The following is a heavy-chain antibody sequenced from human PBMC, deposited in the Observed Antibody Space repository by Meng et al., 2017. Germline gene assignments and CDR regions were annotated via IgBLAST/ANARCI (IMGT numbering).Heavy chain of an antibody. J-gene: IGHJ4*02. CDR1: GYTLTSYA. CDR2: IDTKAGNP. V-gene: IGHV7-4-1*02. Sequence: QVQLVQSGFELRKPGGSVKVSCKASGYTLTSYAINWLRQAPGQGLQWMGWIDTKAGNPTYVPGFTGRLVFSLDTSVSTAYLQISGLKADDTAVYYCTRDGYSDCSRTSCFDSWGQGTLVTVSS. D-gene: IGHD2-2*01. CDR3: TRDGYSDCSRTSCFDS.